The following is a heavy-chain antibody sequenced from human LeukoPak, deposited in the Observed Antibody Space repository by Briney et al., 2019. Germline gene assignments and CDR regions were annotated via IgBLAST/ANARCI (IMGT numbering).Heavy chain of an antibody. Sequence: PGGSLRLSCAASGFTGFTFRSYSSYSMNWVRQAPGKGLEWVSYISSGSDSIYYADSVKGRFTISRDDAGNSLFLQMNSLRAEDTAVYYCAKDLDSSMVREYYFDYWGQGTLVTVSS. D-gene: IGHD3-10*01. J-gene: IGHJ4*02. V-gene: IGHV3-48*04. CDR2: ISSGSDSI. CDR3: AKDLDSSMVREYYFDY. CDR1: GFTGFTFRSYSSYS.